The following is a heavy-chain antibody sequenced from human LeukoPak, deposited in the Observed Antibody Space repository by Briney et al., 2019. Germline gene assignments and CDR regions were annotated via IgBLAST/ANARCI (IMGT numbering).Heavy chain of an antibody. CDR1: GFTFSSCA. J-gene: IGHJ3*02. CDR2: ISPSGDST. V-gene: IGHV3-23*01. CDR3: AKDILTLDAFDM. Sequence: GGSLRLSCAVSGFTFSSCAMGWVRQAPEKGLEWVSSISPSGDSTYYADSVKGRFTISRDNSKNTLYVQMNSLRAGDTAVYYCAKDILTLDAFDMWGQGTMVSVSS.